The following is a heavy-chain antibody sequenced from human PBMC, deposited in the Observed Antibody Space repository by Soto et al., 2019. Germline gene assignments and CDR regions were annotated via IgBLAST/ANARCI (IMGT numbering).Heavy chain of an antibody. V-gene: IGHV1-18*01. CDR2: ISAYNGNT. CDR1: GYTFTSYA. D-gene: IGHD1-26*01. Sequence: ASVKVSCKASGYTFTSYAITWVRQAPGQGLEWMGWISAYNGNTNYAQKLQGRVTMTTDTSTSTAYMELRSLRSDDTAVYYCARDRGRGGSYYIYFYGMDVWGQGTTVTVSS. CDR3: ARDRGRGGSYYIYFYGMDV. J-gene: IGHJ6*02.